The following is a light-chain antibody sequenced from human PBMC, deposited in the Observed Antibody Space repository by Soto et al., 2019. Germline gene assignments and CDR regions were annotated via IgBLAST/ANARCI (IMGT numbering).Light chain of an antibody. CDR3: QQYNDYSTWT. CDR1: QSISRW. V-gene: IGKV1-5*01. Sequence: DIQMTQSPSTLSASVGDRVTLTCRASQSISRWLAWYQQKPGKAPKVLIWDASSLQRGVPSRFSGSGSGTEFTLTISSLQPXXXATYYCQQYNDYSTWTFGQGTKVEIK. J-gene: IGKJ1*01. CDR2: DAS.